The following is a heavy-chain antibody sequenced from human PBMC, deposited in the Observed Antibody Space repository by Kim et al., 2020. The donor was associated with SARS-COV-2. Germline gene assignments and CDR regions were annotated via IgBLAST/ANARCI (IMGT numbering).Heavy chain of an antibody. J-gene: IGHJ4*02. D-gene: IGHD3-10*01. Sequence: GGSLRLSCAASGFTFSSYAMHWVRQAPGKGLEWVAVISYDGSNKYYADSVKGRFTISRDNSKNTLYLQMNSLRAEDTAVYYCASGGSGSPYLPHDYWGQGTLVTVSS. CDR3: ASGGSGSPYLPHDY. CDR1: GFTFSSYA. CDR2: ISYDGSNK. V-gene: IGHV3-30*04.